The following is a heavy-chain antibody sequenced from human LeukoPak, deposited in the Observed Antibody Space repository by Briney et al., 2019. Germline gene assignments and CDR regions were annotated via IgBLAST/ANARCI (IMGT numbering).Heavy chain of an antibody. V-gene: IGHV3-30*18. CDR2: ISYDRSNK. CDR1: GFTFSSYG. CDR3: AKDKDSKGFLEWLLWSGPGDY. Sequence: GRSLRLSCAASGFTFSSYGMHWVRQAPGKVLEWVAVISYDRSNKYYADSVKGRFTISRDNSKNTLYLQMNSLRAEDTAVYYCAKDKDSKGFLEWLLWSGPGDYWGQGTLVTVSS. J-gene: IGHJ4*02. D-gene: IGHD3-3*01.